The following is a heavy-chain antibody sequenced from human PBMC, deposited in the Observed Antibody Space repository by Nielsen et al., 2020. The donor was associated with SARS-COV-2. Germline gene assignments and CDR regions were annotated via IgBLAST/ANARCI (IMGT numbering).Heavy chain of an antibody. CDR2: IYYSGST. CDR1: GGSISSGDYY. D-gene: IGHD1-26*01. J-gene: IGHJ6*02. CDR3: ARAGSYWLGHMDV. V-gene: IGHV4-30-4*01. Sequence: SETLSLTCTVSGGSISSGDYYWSWIRQPPGKGLEWIGYIYYSGSTYYNPSLKSRVTISVDTSKNQFSLKLSSVTAADTAVYYCARAGSYWLGHMDVWGQGTTVTVSS.